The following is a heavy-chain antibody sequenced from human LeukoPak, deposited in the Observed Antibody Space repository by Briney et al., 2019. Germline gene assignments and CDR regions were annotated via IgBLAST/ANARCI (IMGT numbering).Heavy chain of an antibody. V-gene: IGHV4-59*01. CDR3: ARGGYGMDV. Sequence: SETLSLTCTVSGGSISSYYWSWIRQPPGKGLEWIGYIYYSVSTNYNPSPKSRVTISVDTSKTQFSLNLSSVAVADTAVYYCARGGYGMDVWAQGTTVTVS. CDR1: GGSISSYY. D-gene: IGHD3-16*01. J-gene: IGHJ6*02. CDR2: IYYSVST.